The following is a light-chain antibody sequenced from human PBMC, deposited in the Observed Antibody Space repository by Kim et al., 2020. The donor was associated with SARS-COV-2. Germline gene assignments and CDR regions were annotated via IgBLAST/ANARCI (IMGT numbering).Light chain of an antibody. J-gene: IGLJ2*01. Sequence: PGQTASITCSGDKLGDKYACWYQQKPGQSPVLVIYQDSKRPSGIPERFSGSNSGNTATLTISGAQAMDEADYYCQAWDSSTADVVFGGGTQLTVL. CDR3: QAWDSSTADVV. CDR1: KLGDKY. V-gene: IGLV3-1*01. CDR2: QDS.